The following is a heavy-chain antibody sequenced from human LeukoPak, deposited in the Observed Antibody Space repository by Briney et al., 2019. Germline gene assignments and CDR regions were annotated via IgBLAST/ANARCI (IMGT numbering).Heavy chain of an antibody. CDR1: GGSISSYY. D-gene: IGHD3-10*01. V-gene: IGHV4-34*01. Sequence: PSETLSLTCTVSGGSISSYYWSWIRQPPGKGLEWIGEINHSGSTNYNPSLKSRVTISVDTSKNQFSLKLSSVTAADTAVYYCARGGGPDGAASYWGQGTLVTVSS. CDR2: INHSGST. CDR3: ARGGGPDGAASY. J-gene: IGHJ4*02.